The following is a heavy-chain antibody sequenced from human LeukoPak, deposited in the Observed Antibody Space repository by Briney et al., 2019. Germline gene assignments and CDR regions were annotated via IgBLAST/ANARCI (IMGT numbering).Heavy chain of an antibody. CDR2: INPDGSTT. CDR1: GFTFSRYW. J-gene: IGHJ5*02. D-gene: IGHD3-3*01. V-gene: IGHV3-74*01. CDR3: ARVLSGSWDWFDP. Sequence: GGSLKLSCAASGFTFSRYWIHWVRQAPGKGLEWVSRINPDGSTTTYADSVKGRCTISRDNVKNTVYLQMNSLRAEDTAVYYCARVLSGSWDWFDPWGQGTLVTVSS.